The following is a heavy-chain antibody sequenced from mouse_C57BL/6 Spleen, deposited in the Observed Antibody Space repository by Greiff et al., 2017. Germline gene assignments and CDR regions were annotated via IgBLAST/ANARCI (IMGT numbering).Heavy chain of an antibody. J-gene: IGHJ4*01. CDR3: ARFSSGSYYYAMDY. CDR1: GYTFTSYW. V-gene: IGHV1-69*01. CDR2: IDPSDSYT. D-gene: IGHD3-2*02. Sequence: QVLLQQPGAELVMPGASVTLSCKASGYTFTSYWMHWVKQRPGQGLEWIGEIDPSDSYTNYNQKFKGKSTLTVDKSSSTAYMQLSSLTSEDSAVYYCARFSSGSYYYAMDYWGQGTSVTVSS.